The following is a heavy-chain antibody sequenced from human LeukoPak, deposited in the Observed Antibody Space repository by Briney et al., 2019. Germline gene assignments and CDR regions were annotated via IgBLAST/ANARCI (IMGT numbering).Heavy chain of an antibody. J-gene: IGHJ4*02. CDR1: GYTFTDYY. V-gene: IGHV1-2*02. CDR2: INPNSGGT. CDR3: ARAGSGFGDY. Sequence: AASVKVSCKASGYTFTDYYMHWVRQAPGQGLEWMGWINPNSGGTNYAQKFQGRVTMTRDTSISTAYMELSRLRSGDTAVYYCARAGSGFGDYWGQGTLVTVSS. D-gene: IGHD3-16*01.